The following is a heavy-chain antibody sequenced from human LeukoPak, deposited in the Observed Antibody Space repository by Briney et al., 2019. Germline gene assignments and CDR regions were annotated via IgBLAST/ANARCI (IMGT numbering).Heavy chain of an antibody. CDR2: IYHSGST. D-gene: IGHD2-2*01. Sequence: SETLSLTCTVSGGSISSYYWSWIRQPPGKGLEWIGSIYHSGSTYYNPSLKSRVTISVDTSKNQFSLKLSSVTAADTAVYYCAREGYCSSTSCWFDPWGQGTLVTVSS. J-gene: IGHJ5*02. V-gene: IGHV4-38-2*02. CDR1: GGSISSYY. CDR3: AREGYCSSTSCWFDP.